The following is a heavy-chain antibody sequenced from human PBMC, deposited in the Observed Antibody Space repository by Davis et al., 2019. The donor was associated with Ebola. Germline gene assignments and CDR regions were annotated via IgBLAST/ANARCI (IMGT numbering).Heavy chain of an antibody. CDR1: GFTSSSHA. Sequence: GESLKISCAASGFTSSSHALTWVRQPPGKGLEWVSTISGSGASTYFADSVRGRFTIFRDNSKKMVYLQMNSLKAEDTAMYYCTTEPSHTRGRFLNSQTFDIWGRGTIITVSS. J-gene: IGHJ3*02. CDR3: TTEPSHTRGRFLNSQTFDI. D-gene: IGHD3-3*01. CDR2: ISGSGAST. V-gene: IGHV3-23*01.